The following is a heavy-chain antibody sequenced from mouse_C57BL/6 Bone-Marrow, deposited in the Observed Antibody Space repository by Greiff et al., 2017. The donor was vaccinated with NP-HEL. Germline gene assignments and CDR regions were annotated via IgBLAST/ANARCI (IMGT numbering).Heavy chain of an antibody. CDR1: GYTFTSYG. CDR2: IYPRSGNT. D-gene: IGHD1-1*01. CDR3: ARRYYGSKGDY. V-gene: IGHV1-81*01. Sequence: VKLMESGAELARPGASVKLSCKASGYTFTSYGISWVKQRTGQGLEWIGEIYPRSGNTYYNEKFKGKATLTADKSSSTAYMELRSLTSEDSAVYFCARRYYGSKGDYWGQGTTLTVSS. J-gene: IGHJ2*01.